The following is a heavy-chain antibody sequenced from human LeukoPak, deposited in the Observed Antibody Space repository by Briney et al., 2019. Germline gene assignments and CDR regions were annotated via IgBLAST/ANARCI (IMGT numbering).Heavy chain of an antibody. CDR2: IYHSGST. V-gene: IGHV4-4*02. J-gene: IGHJ4*02. Sequence: SETLSLTCAVSGGSITSSNWWGWVRQPPGKGLEWIGEIYHSGSTIYNPSLKSRVTISVDKSKNQFSLKLTSLTAADTAVYYCARLWSSDYFDYWGQGTLVTVSS. CDR3: ARLWSSDYFDY. D-gene: IGHD3-3*01. CDR1: GGSITSSNW.